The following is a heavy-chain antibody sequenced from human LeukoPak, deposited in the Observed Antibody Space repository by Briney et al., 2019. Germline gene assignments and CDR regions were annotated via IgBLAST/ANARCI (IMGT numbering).Heavy chain of an antibody. Sequence: GGSLRLSCAASGFTFSSYWMHWVRQAPGKGLVWVSRIDSDGKSISYADSVKGRFTISRDNAKNTLYLQMNSLRAEDTAVYYCARSPRYYFDYWGQGTLVTVSS. CDR1: GFTFSSYW. CDR2: IDSDGKSI. J-gene: IGHJ4*02. V-gene: IGHV3-74*01. CDR3: ARSPRYYFDY.